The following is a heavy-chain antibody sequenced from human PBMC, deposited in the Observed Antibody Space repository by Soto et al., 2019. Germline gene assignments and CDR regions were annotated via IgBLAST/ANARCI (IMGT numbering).Heavy chain of an antibody. CDR3: AKDMATVVNYYCMDV. CDR1: GFTFDNYA. D-gene: IGHD4-17*01. J-gene: IGHJ6*02. CDR2: ISWNSGSI. V-gene: IGHV3-9*01. Sequence: EVQLVESGGGLVQPGRSLRLSCAASGFTFDNYAMHWVRQAPGKGLEWVSGISWNSGSIGYADSVKGRFTISRDNAKNSLYLQMNSLRAEDTALYYCAKDMATVVNYYCMDVWGQGTTVTVSS.